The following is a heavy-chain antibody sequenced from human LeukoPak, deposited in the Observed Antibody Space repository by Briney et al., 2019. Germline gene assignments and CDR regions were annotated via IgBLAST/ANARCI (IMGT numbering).Heavy chain of an antibody. CDR3: AKHGGTTGTTRYFQN. J-gene: IGHJ1*01. CDR2: IGGSGVNT. V-gene: IGHV3-23*01. D-gene: IGHD1-1*01. Sequence: PGGSLRLSCAASGFTFSSYAISWVRQAPGKGLEGVSAIGGSGVNTQNADSVEGRITISRDNPKNTLYLQMNSLRVEDSAMYYCAKHGGTTGTTRYFQNWGQGTLVTVSS. CDR1: GFTFSSYA.